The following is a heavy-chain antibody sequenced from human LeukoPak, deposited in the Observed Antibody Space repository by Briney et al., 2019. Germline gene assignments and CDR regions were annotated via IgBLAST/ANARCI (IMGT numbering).Heavy chain of an antibody. CDR2: IYYSGST. J-gene: IGHJ3*02. CDR3: ARDVYSYDSSHSRAFDI. CDR1: GGSFSGYY. Sequence: SETLSLTCAVYGGSFSGYYWSWIRQPPGKGLEWIGYIYYSGSTNYNPSLKSRVTLSVDTSKNHFSLKLSSVTAADTAVYYCARDVYSYDSSHSRAFDIWGQGTMVTVSS. D-gene: IGHD3-22*01. V-gene: IGHV4-59*01.